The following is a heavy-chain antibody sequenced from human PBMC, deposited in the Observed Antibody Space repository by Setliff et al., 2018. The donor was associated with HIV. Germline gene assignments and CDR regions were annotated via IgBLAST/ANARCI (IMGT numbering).Heavy chain of an antibody. CDR3: FRGDGFHFFGLDV. D-gene: IGHD3-10*01. CDR1: GFSFPSYE. V-gene: IGHV3-48*03. CDR2: ISGSGNTI. J-gene: IGHJ6*02. Sequence: GGSLRLSCAVSGFSFPSYEMNWVRQAPGKGLEWISFISGSGNTIFYADSVRGRFTISRDNAKNSLYLQMNNLRAEDTALYYCFRGDGFHFFGLDVWGQGTKVTVSS.